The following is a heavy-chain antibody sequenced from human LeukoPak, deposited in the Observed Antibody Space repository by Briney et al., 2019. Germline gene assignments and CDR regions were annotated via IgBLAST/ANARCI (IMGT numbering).Heavy chain of an antibody. D-gene: IGHD4-23*01. J-gene: IGHJ3*02. CDR1: GGSISSYY. CDR2: ISNTGTT. CDR3: ASATGGSDAFNI. V-gene: IGHV4-59*01. Sequence: PSETLSLTCSVSGGSISSYYWSWIRQPPGKGPQWIGYISNTGTTNYNPSLKSRVTISLDTSKNQFSLRLNSVTAADTAVYYCASATGGSDAFNIWGQGTMVTVSS.